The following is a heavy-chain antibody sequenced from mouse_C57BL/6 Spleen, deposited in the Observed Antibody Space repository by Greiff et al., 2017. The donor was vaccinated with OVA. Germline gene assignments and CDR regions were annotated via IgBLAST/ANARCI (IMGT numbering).Heavy chain of an antibody. CDR3: ARADYGSSSLGYFDY. V-gene: IGHV1-81*01. D-gene: IGHD1-1*01. CDR2: IYPRSGNT. CDR1: GYTFTSYG. Sequence: QVQLKQSGAELARPGASVTLSCKASGYTFTSYGISWVKQRTGQGLEWIGEIYPRSGNTYYNAKFKGKATLTADKSSSTAYMELRRLTSEDSAVYFCARADYGSSSLGYFDYWGQGTTLTVSS. J-gene: IGHJ2*01.